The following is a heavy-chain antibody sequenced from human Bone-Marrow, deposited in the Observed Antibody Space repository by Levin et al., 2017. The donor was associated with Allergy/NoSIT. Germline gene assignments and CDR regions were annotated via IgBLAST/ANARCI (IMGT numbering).Heavy chain of an antibody. CDR3: AETYCGSASCFPPIGLDY. CDR2: INGSNGIT. J-gene: IGHJ4*02. CDR1: GLSFTTSS. V-gene: IGHV3-23*01. D-gene: IGHD2-2*01. Sequence: SGGSLRLSCAASGLSFTTSSLSWVRRAPGKGPEWVASINGSNGITYYADSVKGRFTISRDNSKNAVFLQMSSLRAEDTAVYYCAETYCGSASCFPPIGLDYWGQGTLVAVSS.